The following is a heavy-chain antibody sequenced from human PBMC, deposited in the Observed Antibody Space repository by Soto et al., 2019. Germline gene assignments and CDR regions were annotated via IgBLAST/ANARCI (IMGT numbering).Heavy chain of an antibody. CDR1: CGSVSGYY. J-gene: IGHJ4*02. CDR3: ASINLWTGVGY. D-gene: IGHD3-10*01. CDR2: INHSGST. V-gene: IGHV4-34*01. Sequence: SETLSLTCAVYCGSVSGYYWSCIRQPPGKGLEWIGEINHSGSTNYNPSLKSRVTISVDTSKNQFSLKLSSVTAADTAVYYCASINLWTGVGYWGQGTLVTVSS.